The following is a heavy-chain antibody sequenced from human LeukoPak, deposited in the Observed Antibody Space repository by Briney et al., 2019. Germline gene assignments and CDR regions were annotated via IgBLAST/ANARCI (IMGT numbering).Heavy chain of an antibody. J-gene: IGHJ4*02. CDR1: GFTFSSYG. V-gene: IGHV3-23*01. CDR3: AKDLSWDAQQLRPDY. CDR2: ISASGGTT. Sequence: PGGSLRLSCAASGFTFSSYGMNWVRQTPGKGLEWVASISASGGTTSYADSEKGRFTISRDNSEYSLYLRVNSLRAEDSAVYYCAKDLSWDAQQLRPDYWGQGALVTVSS. D-gene: IGHD2-2*01.